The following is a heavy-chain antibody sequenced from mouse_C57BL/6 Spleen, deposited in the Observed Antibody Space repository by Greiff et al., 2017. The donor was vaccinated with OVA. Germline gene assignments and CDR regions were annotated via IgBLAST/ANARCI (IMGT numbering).Heavy chain of an antibody. J-gene: IGHJ2*01. Sequence: VQLQESGPELVKPGASVKISCKASGYAFSSYWMNWVKQRPGKGLEWIGRIYPGGGDTNYNGKFKGKATLTADKSYSTAYMQLSSLTSEDSAVYFCARGEVYSFDYWGQGTTLTVSS. CDR1: GYAFSSYW. CDR3: ARGEVYSFDY. CDR2: IYPGGGDT. V-gene: IGHV1-82*01. D-gene: IGHD1-1*01.